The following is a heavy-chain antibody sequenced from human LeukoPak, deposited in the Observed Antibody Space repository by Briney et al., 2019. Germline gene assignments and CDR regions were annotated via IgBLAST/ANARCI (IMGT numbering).Heavy chain of an antibody. CDR3: ARVRNIASARYYFDY. Sequence: GESLKISCTAFGYTFSTYWFAWVRQMPGKGLDWMGIIYPGDFDTRYSPSFQGHVTISADRSINTAYLQWSSLKDSDTATYYCARVRNIASARYYFDYWGQGTLVTVSS. CDR1: GYTFSTYW. J-gene: IGHJ4*02. CDR2: IYPGDFDT. D-gene: IGHD6-13*01. V-gene: IGHV5-51*01.